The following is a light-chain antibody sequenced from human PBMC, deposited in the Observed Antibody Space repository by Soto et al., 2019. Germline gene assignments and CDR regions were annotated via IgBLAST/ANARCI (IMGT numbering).Light chain of an antibody. J-gene: IGLJ2*01. CDR2: SNN. CDR1: SSNNGSNT. Sequence: QSVLTQTPSASGTPGQRVTISCSGSSSNNGSNTVNWYQQLPGTAPKLLIYSNNQRPSGVPDRFSGSKSGTSASLAISGLQSEDETDYYCAAWDDSLNGVIFGGGTKLTVL. CDR3: AAWDDSLNGVI. V-gene: IGLV1-44*01.